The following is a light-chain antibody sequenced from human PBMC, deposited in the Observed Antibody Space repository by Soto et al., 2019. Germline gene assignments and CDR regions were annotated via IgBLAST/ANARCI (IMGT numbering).Light chain of an antibody. Sequence: EIVLTQSPGTLSLSPGERATLSCRASQSVPSTYLAWYQQRPGQAPRLLIYGASTRAPGIPDRFSGSGSGTAFTLNVSGLEPEDFEVYFCQQYGSSPPFTFGPGTKVDIK. CDR1: QSVPSTY. CDR3: QQYGSSPPFT. CDR2: GAS. J-gene: IGKJ3*01. V-gene: IGKV3-20*01.